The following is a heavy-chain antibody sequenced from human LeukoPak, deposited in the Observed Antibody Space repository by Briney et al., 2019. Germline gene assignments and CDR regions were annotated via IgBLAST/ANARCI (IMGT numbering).Heavy chain of an antibody. CDR3: AKRYCNSPSCYIDY. J-gene: IGHJ4*02. V-gene: IGHV3-23*01. Sequence: GGSLRLSCAASGVAFSDYAMNWVRQAPGKGLEWVSGISGSGSTTKYADSVKGRSTVSRDNSKNTLYLQMNSVRAEDTALYYCAKRYCNSPSCYIDYWGQGTLVTVSS. CDR2: ISGSGSTT. D-gene: IGHD2-2*02. CDR1: GVAFSDYA.